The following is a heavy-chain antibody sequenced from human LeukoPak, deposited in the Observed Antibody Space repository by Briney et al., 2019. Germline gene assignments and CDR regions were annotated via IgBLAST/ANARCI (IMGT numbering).Heavy chain of an antibody. D-gene: IGHD3-10*01. CDR2: IYYSGST. CDR1: GGSFSSYY. J-gene: IGHJ3*02. CDR3: ARTERSITMVRGVIIPTIDAFDI. Sequence: SETLSLTCAVYGGSFSSYYWSWIRQHPGKGLEWIGYIYYSGSTYYNPSLKSRVTISVDTSKNQFSLKLSSVTAADTAVYYCARTERSITMVRGVIIPTIDAFDIWGQGTMVTVSS. V-gene: IGHV4-31*11.